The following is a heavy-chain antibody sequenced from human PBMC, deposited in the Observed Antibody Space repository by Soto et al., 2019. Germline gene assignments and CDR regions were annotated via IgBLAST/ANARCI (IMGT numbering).Heavy chain of an antibody. V-gene: IGHV3-30*03. CDR2: ISYDGSNK. CDR1: GFTFSSYG. D-gene: IGHD1-20*01. CDR3: ARDIDNRDYYYGLDV. Sequence: PGGSLRLSSAGSGFTFSSYGMHWVRQAPGKGLEWVAVISYDGSNKYYADSVKGRFTISRDNSKNTLYLQTNSLRADDTAVYYCARDIDNRDYYYGLDVWGQGTTVTVSS. J-gene: IGHJ6*02.